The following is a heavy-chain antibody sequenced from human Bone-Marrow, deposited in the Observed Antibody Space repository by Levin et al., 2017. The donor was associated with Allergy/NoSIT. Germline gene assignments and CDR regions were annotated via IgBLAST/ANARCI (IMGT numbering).Heavy chain of an antibody. D-gene: IGHD2-2*01. CDR1: GYDFTTYW. J-gene: IGHJ2*01. Sequence: GESLKISCKGSGYDFTTYWIGWVRQMPGKGLEWMGIIYPGDSDTRYSPSFQGQVTISVDKSITTAYLQWSSLKASDTAIYYCANLTMAYCRSTSCQLKDWGNYWHFDLWGRGTLVTVSS. CDR3: ANLTMAYCRSTSCQLKDWGNYWHFDL. CDR2: IYPGDSDT. V-gene: IGHV5-51*01.